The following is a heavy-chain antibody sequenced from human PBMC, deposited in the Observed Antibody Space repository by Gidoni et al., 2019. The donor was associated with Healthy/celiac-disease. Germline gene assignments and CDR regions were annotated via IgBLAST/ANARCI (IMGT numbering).Heavy chain of an antibody. J-gene: IGHJ6*03. D-gene: IGHD3-3*01. V-gene: IGHV4-31*03. CDR3: AREPYDFWSGYGGGYMDV. CDR2: IYYSGST. CDR1: GGSLSSGCYY. Sequence: QVQLQESGPGLVKPSQTPSLTCTFSGGSLSSGCYYWSWIRQHPEKGLEWIGYIYYSGSTYYNPSLKSRVTISVDTSKNQFSLKLSSVTAADTAVYYCAREPYDFWSGYGGGYMDVWGKGTTVTVSS.